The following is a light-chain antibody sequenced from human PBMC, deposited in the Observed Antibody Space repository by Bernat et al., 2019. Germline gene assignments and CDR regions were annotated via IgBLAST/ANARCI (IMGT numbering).Light chain of an antibody. CDR2: AAS. V-gene: IGKV1-39*01. J-gene: IGKJ2*01. CDR1: QSISSY. Sequence: DIQMTQSPSSLSASVGDRVTITCRASQSISSYLNWYQQKQGKAPKLLIYAASSLQSGVPSRFSGSGSGTDFTLTISSLQPEDFATYYCQQSYSTLYTFGQVTKLEIK. CDR3: QQSYSTLYT.